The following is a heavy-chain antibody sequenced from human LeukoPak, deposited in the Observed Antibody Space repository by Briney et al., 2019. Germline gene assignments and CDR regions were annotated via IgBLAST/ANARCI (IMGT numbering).Heavy chain of an antibody. V-gene: IGHV1-2*02. J-gene: IGHJ6*03. CDR2: VNPNSGGT. Sequence: VSVNVSCKASGYTFIGYYVHWVRQAPGQGLEWMGWVNPNSGGTDYAQKFQGRITMTRETSISTAYMELNSLRSDDTAVYYCARGDMVRGLYYMDVWGRGTTVTVSS. CDR3: ARGDMVRGLYYMDV. CDR1: GYTFIGYY. D-gene: IGHD3-10*01.